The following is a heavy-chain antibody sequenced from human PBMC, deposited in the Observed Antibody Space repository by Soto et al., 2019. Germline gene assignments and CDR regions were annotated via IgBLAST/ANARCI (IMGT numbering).Heavy chain of an antibody. CDR1: GFTFSSYG. J-gene: IGHJ3*02. Sequence: ESGGGVVQPGRSLRLSCAASGFTFSSYGMHWVRQAPGKGLEWVAVIWYDGSNKYYADSVKGRFTISRDNSKNTLYLQMNSLKAEDTAVYYCARDKAITYAFDIWCQGTMVTVAS. V-gene: IGHV3-33*01. D-gene: IGHD5-18*01. CDR3: ARDKAITYAFDI. CDR2: IWYDGSNK.